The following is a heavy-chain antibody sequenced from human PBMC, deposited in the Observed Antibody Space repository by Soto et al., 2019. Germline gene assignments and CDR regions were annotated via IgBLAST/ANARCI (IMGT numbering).Heavy chain of an antibody. Sequence: QVQLVQSGAEVKKPGASVKVSCKASGYTFGSYGMTWVRQAPGQGLEWMGWISAYNGNTDYAQKCQGRVTLTTDTSTDTAYMELRSLRSDDTAVYYCARDRVVVPGWFDPWGQGTLVTVSS. CDR1: GYTFGSYG. V-gene: IGHV1-18*01. CDR3: ARDRVVVPGWFDP. CDR2: ISAYNGNT. D-gene: IGHD3-3*01. J-gene: IGHJ5*02.